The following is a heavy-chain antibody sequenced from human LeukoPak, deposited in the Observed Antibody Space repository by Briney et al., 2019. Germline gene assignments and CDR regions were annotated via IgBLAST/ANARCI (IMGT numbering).Heavy chain of an antibody. V-gene: IGHV4-30-4*01. CDR1: GGSTSSGDYY. Sequence: PSETLSLTCTVSGGSTSSGDYYWSWIRQPPGKGLEWIGYIYYSGSTYYNPSLKSRVTISVDTSKNQFSLKLSSVTAADTAVYYCARDTHPYYFDYWGQGTLVTVSS. CDR2: IYYSGST. J-gene: IGHJ4*02. CDR3: ARDTHPYYFDY.